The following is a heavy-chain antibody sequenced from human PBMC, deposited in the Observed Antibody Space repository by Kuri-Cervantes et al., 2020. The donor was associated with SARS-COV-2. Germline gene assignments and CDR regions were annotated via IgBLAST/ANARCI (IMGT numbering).Heavy chain of an antibody. D-gene: IGHD3-10*01. Sequence: ASVKVSCKASGYTFSSYYMYWVRQAPGQGLEWMGWINPNSGGTNYAQNFQGWVTMTRDTSISPAYMELSRLRSDDTAVYYCARGMVRGIIQYYYYAMDVWGQGTTVTVSS. J-gene: IGHJ6*02. CDR3: ARGMVRGIIQYYYYAMDV. CDR2: INPNSGGT. CDR1: GYTFSSYY. V-gene: IGHV1-2*04.